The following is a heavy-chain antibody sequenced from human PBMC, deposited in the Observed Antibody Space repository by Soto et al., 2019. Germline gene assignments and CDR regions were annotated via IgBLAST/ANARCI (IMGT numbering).Heavy chain of an antibody. CDR1: GFTFSSYA. CDR2: ISYDGSNK. D-gene: IGHD4-17*01. CDR3: ARDDRHYGAFDI. Sequence: GGSLRLSCAASGFTFSSYAMHWVRQAPGKGLEWVAVISYDGSNKYYADSVKGRFTISRDNSKNTLYLQMNSLRAEDTAVYYCARDDRHYGAFDIWGQGTMVTVSS. J-gene: IGHJ3*02. V-gene: IGHV3-30-3*01.